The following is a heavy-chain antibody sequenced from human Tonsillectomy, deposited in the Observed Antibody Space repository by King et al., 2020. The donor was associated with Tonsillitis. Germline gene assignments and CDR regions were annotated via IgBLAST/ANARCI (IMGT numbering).Heavy chain of an antibody. CDR3: ARHSYYDSSDYLAFGY. Sequence: VQLVESGAEVKKPGESLRISCKGSGYSFTNHWISWVRQMPGKGLEWMGKIDPSDSYTNYSPSFQGHVTISADKSISTAYLHWSSLKASDTAMYYCARHSYYDSSDYLAFGYWGQGTLVTVSS. D-gene: IGHD3-22*01. CDR1: GYSFTNHW. CDR2: IDPSDSYT. J-gene: IGHJ4*02. V-gene: IGHV5-10-1*03.